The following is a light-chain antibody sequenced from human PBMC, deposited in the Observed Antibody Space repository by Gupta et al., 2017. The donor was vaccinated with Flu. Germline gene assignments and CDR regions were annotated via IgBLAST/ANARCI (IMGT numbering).Light chain of an antibody. V-gene: IGLV1-51*02. CDR2: ENN. CDR3: GTWDSSLSAYV. CDR1: SSNIGNNY. J-gene: IGLJ1*01. Sequence: KVTISCSGSSSNIGNNYVSWYQQLPGTAPKLRIYENNKRPSGIPDRFSGSKSGTSATLGITGLQTGDEADYYCGTWDSSLSAYVFGTGTKVTVL.